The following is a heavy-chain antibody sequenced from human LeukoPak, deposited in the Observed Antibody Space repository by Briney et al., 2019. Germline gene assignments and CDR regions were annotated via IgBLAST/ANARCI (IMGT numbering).Heavy chain of an antibody. J-gene: IGHJ1*01. D-gene: IGHD3-10*01. CDR3: APRFVLLWFRHYFQH. CDR2: INHSGST. V-gene: IGHV4-34*01. CDR1: GGSFSGYY. Sequence: SSETLSLTCAVYGGSFSGYYWSWIRQPPGKGLEWIGEINHSGSTNYNPSLKSRVTISVDTSKNQFSLKLSSVTAADTAVYYCAPRFVLLWFRHYFQHWGQGTLVTVSS.